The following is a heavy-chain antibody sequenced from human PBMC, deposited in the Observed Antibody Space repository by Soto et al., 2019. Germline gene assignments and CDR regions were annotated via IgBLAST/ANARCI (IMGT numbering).Heavy chain of an antibody. D-gene: IGHD3-22*01. CDR2: IYYSGST. Sequence: GGRSSIKKRSLIRQPPGKGLEWIGYIYYSGSTNYNPSLKSRVTISVDTSKNQFSLKLSSVTAADTAVYYCARHGTGYYDSSGYSKFDYWGQGTLVTVSS. CDR3: ARHGTGYYDSSGYSKFDY. CDR1: GGRSSIKK. J-gene: IGHJ4*02. V-gene: IGHV4-59*08.